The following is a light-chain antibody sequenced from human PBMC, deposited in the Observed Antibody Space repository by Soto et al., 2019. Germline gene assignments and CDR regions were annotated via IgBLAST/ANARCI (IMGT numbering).Light chain of an antibody. V-gene: IGKV3-11*01. CDR1: QSVSNK. Sequence: EIVLTQSPATLSLSPGERATLSCRASQSVSNKVIWYQQKPGQAPRLLIYAASTRATGIPARFSGSGSGTDFTLTINSLEPEDFAVYYCQPRANWPLTFGGGTRVEIK. CDR2: AAS. J-gene: IGKJ4*01. CDR3: QPRANWPLT.